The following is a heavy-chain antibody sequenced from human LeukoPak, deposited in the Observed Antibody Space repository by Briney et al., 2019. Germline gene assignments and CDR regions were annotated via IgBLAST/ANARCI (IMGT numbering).Heavy chain of an antibody. Sequence: GASVKVSCKASGYTFTSYAIHWVRQAPGQRLEWLGWINTGNGDTRYSQTFQGRVTISSDTSASTAYMELRSLRSEDTAVYYCVRDRHYDFWSGYYSRAEDYMDVWGKGTTVTVSS. CDR3: VRDRHYDFWSGYYSRAEDYMDV. CDR2: INTGNGDT. D-gene: IGHD3-3*01. CDR1: GYTFTSYA. V-gene: IGHV1-3*04. J-gene: IGHJ6*03.